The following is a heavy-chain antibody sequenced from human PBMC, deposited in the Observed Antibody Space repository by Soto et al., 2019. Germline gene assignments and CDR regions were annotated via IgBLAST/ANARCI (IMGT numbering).Heavy chain of an antibody. J-gene: IGHJ4*02. D-gene: IGHD3-22*01. CDR2: IIPIFGTA. CDR3: ASRGYDSSGYYADY. Sequence: QVQLVQSGAEVKKPGSSVKVSCKASGCTFSSYAISWVRQAPGQGLEWMGGIIPIFGTANYAQKFQGRVTIPADESTSTAYMELSSLRSEATAVYYCASRGYDSSGYYADYWGQGSLVTVSS. CDR1: GCTFSSYA. V-gene: IGHV1-69*01.